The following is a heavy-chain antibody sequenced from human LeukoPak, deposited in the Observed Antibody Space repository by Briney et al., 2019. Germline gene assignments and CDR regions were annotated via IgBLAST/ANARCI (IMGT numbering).Heavy chain of an antibody. CDR1: GGPISSSSYY. Sequence: PSETLSLTCTVSGGPISSSSYYWGWIRQPPGKGLEWIGSIYYSGSTYYNPSLKSRVTISVDTSKNQFSLKLSSVTAADTAVYYCASPQSSGYGEFAFDIWGQGTMVTVSS. CDR2: IYYSGST. CDR3: ASPQSSGYGEFAFDI. V-gene: IGHV4-39*01. D-gene: IGHD5-12*01. J-gene: IGHJ3*02.